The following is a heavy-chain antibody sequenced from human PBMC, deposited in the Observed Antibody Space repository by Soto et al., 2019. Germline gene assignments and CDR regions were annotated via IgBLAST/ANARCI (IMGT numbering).Heavy chain of an antibody. CDR3: ARKAAVAARPSDY. Sequence: EVQLVESGGGLVKPGGSLRLSCAASGFTFSSYSMNWVRQAPGKGLEWVSSISSSSSYIYYADSVKGRFTISRDNAKNSLYLQMNSLRAEDTAVYYCARKAAVAARPSDYWGQGTLVTVSS. CDR2: ISSSSSYI. V-gene: IGHV3-21*01. J-gene: IGHJ4*02. CDR1: GFTFSSYS. D-gene: IGHD6-6*01.